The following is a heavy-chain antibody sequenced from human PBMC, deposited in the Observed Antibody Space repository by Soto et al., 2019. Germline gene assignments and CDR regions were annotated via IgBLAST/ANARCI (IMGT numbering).Heavy chain of an antibody. CDR2: IYHSGST. D-gene: IGHD5-12*01. V-gene: IGHV4-30-2*01. CDR1: GGSISSGGYS. Sequence: QLQLQESGSGLVKPSQTLSLTCAVSGGSISSGGYSWSWIRQPPGKGLEWIGYIYHSGSTYYNPSLKSRVTISVDRSKNQFSLKLSSVTAADTAVYYRAKGYSGYDLRFYYFDYWGQGTLVTVSS. CDR3: AKGYSGYDLRFYYFDY. J-gene: IGHJ4*02.